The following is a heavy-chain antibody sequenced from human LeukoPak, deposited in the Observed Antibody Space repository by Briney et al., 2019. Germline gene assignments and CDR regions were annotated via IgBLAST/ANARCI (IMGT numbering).Heavy chain of an antibody. CDR3: ARLRTTVTYYYYYYGMDV. CDR2: IKQDGSEK. J-gene: IGHJ6*02. D-gene: IGHD4-17*01. CDR1: GFTFSSYW. V-gene: IGHV3-7*02. Sequence: GGSLRLSCAASGFTFSSYWMSWVRQAPGKGLEWVANIKQDGSEKQYVDSVKGRFAISRDNAENSLYLQMNSLKAEDTAVYYCARLRTTVTYYYYYYGMDVWGQGTTVTVSS.